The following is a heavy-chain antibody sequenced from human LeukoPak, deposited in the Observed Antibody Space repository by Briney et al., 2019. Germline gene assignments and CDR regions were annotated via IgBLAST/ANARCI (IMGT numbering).Heavy chain of an antibody. Sequence: SETLSLTCTVSGGSISSYYWSWIGQPPGKGREWSGDIDYSGSTNYNPSLKSRVTISVDTSNHQFSLKLSSVTAADTAVYYCAGTSSSWYGGGYWGQGTLVTVSS. CDR1: GGSISSYY. D-gene: IGHD6-13*01. V-gene: IGHV4-59*01. CDR3: AGTSSSWYGGGY. CDR2: IDYSGST. J-gene: IGHJ4*02.